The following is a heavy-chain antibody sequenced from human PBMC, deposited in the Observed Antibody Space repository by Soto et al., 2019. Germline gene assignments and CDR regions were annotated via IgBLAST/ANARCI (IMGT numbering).Heavy chain of an antibody. CDR3: ARPTYYYDSSGYGMDV. V-gene: IGHV4-39*01. J-gene: IGHJ6*02. CDR1: GGPIRSSSYY. CDR2: IYYSGST. D-gene: IGHD3-22*01. Sequence: PSETLSLTCTVSGGPIRSSSYYWGWIRQLPGKGLEWIGSIYYSGSTYYNPSLKSRVTISVDTSKNQFSLKLSSVTAADTAVYYCARPTYYYDSSGYGMDVWGQGTTVTVSS.